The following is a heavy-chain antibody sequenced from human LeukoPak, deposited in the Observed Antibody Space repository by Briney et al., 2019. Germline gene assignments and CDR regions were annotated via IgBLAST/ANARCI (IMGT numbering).Heavy chain of an antibody. Sequence: SETLSLTCTVSGGSMSNYYWSWIRQPPGKGLEWIGFISYSGSTNYNPSLTSRVTISVDTSKNQFSLKLTSVTAADTAVYYCARDLPDGFDIWGQGTMVTVSS. CDR3: ARDLPDGFDI. CDR2: ISYSGST. J-gene: IGHJ3*02. CDR1: GGSMSNYY. V-gene: IGHV4-59*01.